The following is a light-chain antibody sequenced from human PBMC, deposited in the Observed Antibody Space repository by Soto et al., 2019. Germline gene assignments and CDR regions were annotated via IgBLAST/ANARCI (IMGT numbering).Light chain of an antibody. CDR3: QQYNSYSRT. V-gene: IGKV1-5*01. CDR2: DAS. CDR1: QSISSW. Sequence: DIQMTQSPSTLSASVGDRVTIXXRASQSISSWLAWYQQKPGKAPNXLIYDASSLESGVPSRFSGSGSGTEFTLTISSLQPDDFATYYCQQYNSYSRTFGQGTKVDIK. J-gene: IGKJ1*01.